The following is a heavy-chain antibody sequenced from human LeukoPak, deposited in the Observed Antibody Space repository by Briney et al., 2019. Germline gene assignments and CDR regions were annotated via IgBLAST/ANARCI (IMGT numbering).Heavy chain of an antibody. V-gene: IGHV3-21*01. CDR2: ISSSSSYI. D-gene: IGHD6-6*01. Sequence: PGGSLRLSCAASGFTFSSYSMNWVRQAPGKGLEWVSSISSSSSYIYYADSVKGRFTISRDNAKNSLYLQMNSLRAEDTAVYYCAFEYISSSAGCENWAHGKLVTVSS. CDR3: AFEYISSSAGCEN. CDR1: GFTFSSYS. J-gene: IGHJ4*01.